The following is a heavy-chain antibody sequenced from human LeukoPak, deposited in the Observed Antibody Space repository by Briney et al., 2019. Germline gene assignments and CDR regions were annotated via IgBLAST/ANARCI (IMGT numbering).Heavy chain of an antibody. CDR1: GYSFTSYW. J-gene: IGHJ1*01. D-gene: IGHD5-12*01. V-gene: IGHV5-51*01. Sequence: GESLKISCKGSGYSFTSYWIGWVRQMPGKGLEWMGIIYPGDSDTGYSPSFQGQVTISADKSISTAYLQRSSLKASDTAMYYCARQGVHSCYDLVYFQHWGQGTLVTLSS. CDR2: IYPGDSDT. CDR3: ARQGVHSCYDLVYFQH.